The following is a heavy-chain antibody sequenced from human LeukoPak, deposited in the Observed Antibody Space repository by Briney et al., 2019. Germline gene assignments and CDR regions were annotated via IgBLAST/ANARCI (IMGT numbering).Heavy chain of an antibody. CDR2: IYHSGST. V-gene: IGHV4-4*02. CDR3: ASLRSYYYGMDV. CDR1: GGSISSSNW. Sequence: SETLSLTCAVSGGSISSSNWWSWVRQPPGKGLGWIGEIYHSGSTNYNPSLKSRVTISVDKSKNQFSLKLSSVTAADTAVYYCASLRSYYYGMDVWGQGTTVTVPS. J-gene: IGHJ6*02.